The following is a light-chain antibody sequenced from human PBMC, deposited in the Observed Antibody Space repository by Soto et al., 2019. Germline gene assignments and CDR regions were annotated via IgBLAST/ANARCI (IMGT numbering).Light chain of an antibody. J-gene: IGKJ1*01. CDR2: GAS. CDR1: QSVNSF. V-gene: IGKV3-15*01. CDR3: QEYNTWPWT. Sequence: ETVLTPSPATLSVSPVERATLSWRASQSVNSFLAWYQQKPGQAPRVLIFGASTRATGIPARFSGSGSGTEFSLTINSLQSEDFAVYYCQEYNTWPWTFGQGTKVDIK.